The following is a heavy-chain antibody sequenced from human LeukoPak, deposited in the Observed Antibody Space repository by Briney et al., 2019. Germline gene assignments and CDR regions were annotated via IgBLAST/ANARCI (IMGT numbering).Heavy chain of an antibody. CDR2: VYGGGDKT. Sequence: GGSLRLSCAASGFTFSDYYMSWIRQAPGKGLEWVSVVYGGGDKTYYADSVKGRFAISRDNSKNTLYLQMNSLRVDDTAVYYCAKERSSGLHDAFDIWGQGTMVTVST. J-gene: IGHJ3*02. CDR1: GFTFSDYY. V-gene: IGHV3-23*01. CDR3: AKERSSGLHDAFDI. D-gene: IGHD6-6*01.